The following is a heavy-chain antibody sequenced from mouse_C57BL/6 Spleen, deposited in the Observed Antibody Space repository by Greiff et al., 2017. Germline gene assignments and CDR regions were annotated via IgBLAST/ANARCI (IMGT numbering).Heavy chain of an antibody. D-gene: IGHD1-1*01. Sequence: EVQLQQSGAELVRPGASVKLSCTASGFNFKDYYMHWVKQRPEQGLEWIGRIVPVDGGTKYAPKFKGKATMTAVTSSNTTYLQLISLTSEDTAVYYCTLTTVVANWYFDVWGTGTTVTVSS. CDR3: TLTTVVANWYFDV. J-gene: IGHJ1*03. V-gene: IGHV14-1*01. CDR2: IVPVDGGT. CDR1: GFNFKDYY.